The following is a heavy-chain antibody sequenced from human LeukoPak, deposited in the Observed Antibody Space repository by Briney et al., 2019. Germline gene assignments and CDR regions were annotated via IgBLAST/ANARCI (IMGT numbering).Heavy chain of an antibody. J-gene: IGHJ4*02. CDR2: IYYSGST. CDR3: ARGGSGWHHTFDY. Sequence: SETLSLTCTVSGGSISSSSYYWGWIRQPPGKGLEWIGSIYYSGSTYYNPSLKSRVTISVDTSKNQFSLKLSSVTAADTAVYYCARGGSGWHHTFDYWGQGTLVTVSS. V-gene: IGHV4-39*07. CDR1: GGSISSSSYY. D-gene: IGHD6-19*01.